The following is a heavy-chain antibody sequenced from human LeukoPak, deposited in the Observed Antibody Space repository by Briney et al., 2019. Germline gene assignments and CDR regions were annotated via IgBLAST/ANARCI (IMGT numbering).Heavy chain of an antibody. V-gene: IGHV3-7*01. J-gene: IGHJ4*02. D-gene: IGHD1-7*01. Sequence: GGSLRLSCAASGCTFSSYWMSWVRQAPGKGLEWVANIKQDGSEKYYVDSVTGRFTISRDNAKNSLYLQMNSLRAEHTAVYYCARDAGLNWNYETGFDYWGQGTLVTVSS. CDR1: GCTFSSYW. CDR2: IKQDGSEK. CDR3: ARDAGLNWNYETGFDY.